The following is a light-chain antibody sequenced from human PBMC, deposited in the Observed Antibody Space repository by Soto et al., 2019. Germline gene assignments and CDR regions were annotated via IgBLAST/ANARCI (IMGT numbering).Light chain of an antibody. J-gene: IGLJ3*02. CDR1: SSDVGGYNY. CDR3: CSYTTRSTWV. V-gene: IGLV2-14*01. Sequence: QSALTQPASVSGSPGQSITISCTGTSSDVGGYNYVSWYQQHPDKAPRFMIYEVSNRPSGVSNRFSGSKSGNTASLTISGLQADDEADYYCCSYTTRSTWVFGGGTKVTVL. CDR2: EVS.